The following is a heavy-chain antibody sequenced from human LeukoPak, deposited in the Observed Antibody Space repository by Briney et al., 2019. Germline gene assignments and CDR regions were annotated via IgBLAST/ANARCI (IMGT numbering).Heavy chain of an antibody. D-gene: IGHD2-8*01. Sequence: GGSLRLSRAGSGFTFSSYAMSWGRQAPGEGLEWVSAISDTGATTYDADSVKGRFTISRDNSRSTLYLQMNSVRAEDTALYYCAKDTSIGRYCTNGVCSPFDYWGQGTLVTVSS. J-gene: IGHJ4*02. CDR2: ISDTGATT. CDR1: GFTFSSYA. V-gene: IGHV3-23*01. CDR3: AKDTSIGRYCTNGVCSPFDY.